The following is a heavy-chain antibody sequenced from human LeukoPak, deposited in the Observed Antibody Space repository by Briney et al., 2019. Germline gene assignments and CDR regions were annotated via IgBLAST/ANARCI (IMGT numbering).Heavy chain of an antibody. CDR1: GFTFSSYA. D-gene: IGHD3-10*01. CDR2: ISYDGSNK. Sequence: GRSLRLSCAASGFTFSSYAMHWVRQAPGQGLEWVAIISYDGSNKYYANSVRGRFSISRDNSKNTLYLQLNSLRADDTAVYYCARGKLLRLRDRAFGYWGQGSLVTVSS. J-gene: IGHJ4*02. V-gene: IGHV3-30*04. CDR3: ARGKLLRLRDRAFGY.